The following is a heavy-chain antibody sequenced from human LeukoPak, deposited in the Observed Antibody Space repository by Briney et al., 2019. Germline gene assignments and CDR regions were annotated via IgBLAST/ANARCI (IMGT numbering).Heavy chain of an antibody. V-gene: IGHV4-34*01. CDR3: ARHSSSWHHAFDY. CDR2: INHSGST. CDR1: GGSFSVYY. Sequence: SETLSLTCAVYGGSFSVYYWSWIRQPPGKGLEWIGEINHSGSTNYNPSLKSRVTISVDTSKNQFSLKLSSVTAADTAVYYCARHSSSWHHAFDYWGQGTLVTVSS. J-gene: IGHJ4*02. D-gene: IGHD6-13*01.